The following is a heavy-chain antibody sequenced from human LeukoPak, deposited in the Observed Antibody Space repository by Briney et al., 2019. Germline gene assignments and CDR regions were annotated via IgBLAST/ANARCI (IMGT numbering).Heavy chain of an antibody. Sequence: GGSLRLSCAASGFTVSSNYMSWVRQAPGKGLEWVSSISSSSSYIYYADSVKGRFTISRDNAKNSLYLQMNSLRAEDTAVYYCARDHEAAAAPGYWGQGTLVTVSS. CDR1: GFTVSSNY. CDR3: ARDHEAAAAPGY. V-gene: IGHV3-21*01. J-gene: IGHJ4*02. D-gene: IGHD6-13*01. CDR2: ISSSSSYI.